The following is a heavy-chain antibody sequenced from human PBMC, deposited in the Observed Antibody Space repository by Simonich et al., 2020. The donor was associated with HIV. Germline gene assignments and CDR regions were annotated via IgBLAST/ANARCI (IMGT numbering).Heavy chain of an antibody. CDR2: IYWDDDN. V-gene: IGHV2-5*02. J-gene: IGHJ4*02. CDR1: GFSLSTSGVG. CDR3: AHSPGGGSGSYYNYFDY. Sequence: QITLKESGPTLVKPTQTLTLTCTFSGFSLSTSGVGVGWIRQPPGKALEWLALIYWDDDNRYSPSLKSRLTITKDTSKNQVVLTMTNMDPVDTATYYCAHSPGGGSGSYYNYFDYWGQGTLVTVSS. D-gene: IGHD3-10*01.